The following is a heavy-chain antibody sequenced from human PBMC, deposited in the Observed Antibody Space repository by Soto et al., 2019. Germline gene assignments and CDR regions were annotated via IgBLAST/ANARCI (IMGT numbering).Heavy chain of an antibody. J-gene: IGHJ6*02. CDR2: IYYSGST. Sequence: PSETLSLTCTVSGGSVSSGSYYWSWIRQPPGKGLEWIGYIYYSGSTNYNPSLKSRVTISVDTSKNQFSLKLSSVTAADTAVYYCAAASCSGLYNYGMVVLDQGTTLTVS. V-gene: IGHV4-61*01. CDR1: GGSVSSGSYY. CDR3: AAASCSGLYNYGMVV. D-gene: IGHD6-19*01.